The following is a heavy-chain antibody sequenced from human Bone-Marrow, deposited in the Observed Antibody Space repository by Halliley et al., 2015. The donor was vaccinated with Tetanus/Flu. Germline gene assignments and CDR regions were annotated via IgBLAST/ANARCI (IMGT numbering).Heavy chain of an antibody. Sequence: QMQLVQSGAEVKKPGASVKVSCKASGNTFSNYDINWVRQAAGQGLEWMGWMNPTSGDTGYAQKFKGSVTMTRDASITTAYMELSSLRSEDTAVYYCARGYVMDVWGQGTTVTVSS. CDR2: MNPTSGDT. CDR1: GNTFSNYD. CDR3: ARGYVMDV. V-gene: IGHV1-8*01. J-gene: IGHJ6*02.